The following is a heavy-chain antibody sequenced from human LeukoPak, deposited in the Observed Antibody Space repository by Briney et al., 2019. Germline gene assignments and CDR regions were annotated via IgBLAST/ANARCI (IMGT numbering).Heavy chain of an antibody. D-gene: IGHD2-8*02. Sequence: GSLRLSCAVSGFSVTNNYMSWVRQAPGKGLEWVSVFYVGGATYYAASVKGRFTISRDNSKNTLYLQLNSLRAEDTAVYYCAKGTGPFYYGMDAWGQGTTVTVSS. J-gene: IGHJ6*02. CDR2: FYVGGAT. V-gene: IGHV3-53*05. CDR1: GFSVTNNY. CDR3: AKGTGPFYYGMDA.